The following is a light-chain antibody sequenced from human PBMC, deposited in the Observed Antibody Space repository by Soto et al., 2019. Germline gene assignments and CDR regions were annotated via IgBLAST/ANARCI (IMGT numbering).Light chain of an antibody. CDR2: DVS. CDR1: SSDVGTYDF. J-gene: IGLJ1*01. Sequence: QSALTQPRSVSGSPGQSVTISCTGTSSDVGTYDFVSWYQQHPGKAPRLMIFDVSERPSGVPDRFSGSKSGNTASLTISGLQAEDEADYYCCLYAVTFYVFGTGTKVTRP. V-gene: IGLV2-11*01. CDR3: CLYAVTFYV.